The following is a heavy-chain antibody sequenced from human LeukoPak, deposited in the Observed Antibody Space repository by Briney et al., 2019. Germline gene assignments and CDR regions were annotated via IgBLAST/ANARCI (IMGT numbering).Heavy chain of an antibody. CDR1: GGSISNNNYY. CDR2: IYYSGSP. Sequence: SETLSLTCTVSGGSISNNNYYWAWIRQPPGKGLECIGSIYYSGSPYYNPSLKSRVTISVDTSKNQFSLRLSSVTAADTAVYYCATWRTTKTGFDYWGQGTLVTVSS. CDR3: ATWRTTKTGFDY. J-gene: IGHJ4*02. D-gene: IGHD1-1*01. V-gene: IGHV4-39*01.